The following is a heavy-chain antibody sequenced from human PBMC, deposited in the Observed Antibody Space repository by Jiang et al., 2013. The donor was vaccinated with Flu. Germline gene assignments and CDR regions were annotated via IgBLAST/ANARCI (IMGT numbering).Heavy chain of an antibody. CDR2: INYMGNT. Sequence: LLKPSETLSLTCTVSGGSLTSSGSYWTWVRQPPGKGLQWIGSINYMGNTYYTXSLSSRITMSVDMSKSQFSLKLNSVTAADMAVYYCARLPVSSVGPTNYFDYWGQGTLVTVSS. V-gene: IGHV4-39*01. CDR1: GGSLTSSGSY. J-gene: IGHJ4*02. CDR3: ARLPVSSVGPTNYFDY. D-gene: IGHD1-26*01.